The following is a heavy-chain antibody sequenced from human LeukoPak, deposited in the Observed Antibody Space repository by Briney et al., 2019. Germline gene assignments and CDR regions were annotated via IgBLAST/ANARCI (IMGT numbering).Heavy chain of an antibody. CDR1: GGSISSSSYY. CDR2: IYYSGST. D-gene: IGHD4-17*01. J-gene: IGHJ6*02. V-gene: IGHV4-39*01. CDR3: AKSPYGDFGLDV. Sequence: SETLSLTCTVSGGSISSSSYYWGWIRQPPGKGLEWIGSIYYSGSTYYNPSLKSRVTISVDTSKNQLSLKLSSVTAADTAVYYCAKSPYGDFGLDVWGQGTTVTVSS.